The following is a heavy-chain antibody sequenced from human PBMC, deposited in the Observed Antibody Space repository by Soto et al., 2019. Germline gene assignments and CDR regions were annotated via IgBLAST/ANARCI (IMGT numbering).Heavy chain of an antibody. CDR3: ATPPAYCSSTSCPYYFDY. CDR2: ISSSGSTI. D-gene: IGHD2-2*01. J-gene: IGHJ4*02. Sequence: GSLRLSCAASGFTFSSYEMNWVRQAPGKGLEWVSYISSSGSTIYYADSVKGRFTISRDNAKNSLYLQMNSLRAEDTAVYYCATPPAYCSSTSCPYYFDYWGQGTLVTVSS. CDR1: GFTFSSYE. V-gene: IGHV3-48*03.